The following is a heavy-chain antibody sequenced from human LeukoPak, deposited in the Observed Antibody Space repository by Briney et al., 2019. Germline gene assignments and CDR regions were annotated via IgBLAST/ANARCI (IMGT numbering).Heavy chain of an antibody. Sequence: PGRSLRLSCAASGFTFSSYGMHWVRQAPGKGLEWVAVISYDGSNKYYADSVKGRFTISRDNSKNTLYLQMNSLRAEDTAVYYCARVGMTTVVRGPGSPARNPPYYFDYWGQGTLVTVSS. CDR1: GFTFSSYG. D-gene: IGHD4-23*01. CDR2: ISYDGSNK. CDR3: ARVGMTTVVRGPGSPARNPPYYFDY. J-gene: IGHJ4*02. V-gene: IGHV3-30*03.